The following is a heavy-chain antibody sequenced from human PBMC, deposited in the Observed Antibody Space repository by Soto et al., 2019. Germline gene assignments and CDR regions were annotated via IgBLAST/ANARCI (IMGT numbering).Heavy chain of an antibody. J-gene: IGHJ3*02. Sequence: QTLSLTCAISGDSVSSNSAAWNWIRQSPSRGLEWLGRTYYRSKWYNDYAVSVKSRITINPHTSKKQFSLQLKSVTPEDTAVHYCARVLAAQNAFDIWGQGTTVTVSS. V-gene: IGHV6-1*01. CDR2: TYYRSKWYN. CDR1: GDSVSSNSAA. CDR3: ARVLAAQNAFDI. D-gene: IGHD6-6*01.